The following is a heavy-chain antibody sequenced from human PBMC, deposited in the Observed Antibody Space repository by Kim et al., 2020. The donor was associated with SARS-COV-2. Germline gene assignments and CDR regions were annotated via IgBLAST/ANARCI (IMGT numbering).Heavy chain of an antibody. CDR2: IKSKTDGGTT. Sequence: GGSLRLSCAASGFTFSNTWMSWVRQAPGKGLEWVGRIKSKTDGGTTDYAAPVKGRFTISRDDSKNTLYLQMNSLKTEDTAVYDCTTSDCSSTSCPVVGYYYYYMGVWGKGTTVTVSS. V-gene: IGHV3-15*01. J-gene: IGHJ6*03. CDR3: TTSDCSSTSCPVVGYYYYYMGV. CDR1: GFTFSNTW. D-gene: IGHD2-2*01.